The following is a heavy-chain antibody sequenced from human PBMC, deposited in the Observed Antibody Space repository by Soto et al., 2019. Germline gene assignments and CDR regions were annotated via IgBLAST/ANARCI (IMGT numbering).Heavy chain of an antibody. CDR3: ARVRDWFDP. CDR1: GGSFSGYY. D-gene: IGHD3-3*01. V-gene: IGHV4-34*01. J-gene: IGHJ5*02. CDR2: IDHSGYT. Sequence: PSETLSLTCAAYGGSFSGYYWNWIRQPPGKGLEWIGEIDHSGYTNYNPSLKSRVTISVDTSKNQFSLRLTSVTAADTAVYYCARVRDWFDPWGQGTLVTVS.